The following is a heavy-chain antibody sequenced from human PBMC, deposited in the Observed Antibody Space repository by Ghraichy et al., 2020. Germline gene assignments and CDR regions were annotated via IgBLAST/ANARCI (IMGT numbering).Heavy chain of an antibody. CDR1: GYTFTSYG. Sequence: ASVKVSCKASGYTFTSYGISWVRQAPGQGLEWMGWISGNNGYTNYAQKFQGRVTMTTDTSTSTAYMDLRSLRSDDTAVYYCARDYPLVYQAFDYWGQGTLVTVSS. CDR3: ARDYPLVYQAFDY. CDR2: ISGNNGYT. D-gene: IGHD2-2*02. J-gene: IGHJ4*02. V-gene: IGHV1-18*04.